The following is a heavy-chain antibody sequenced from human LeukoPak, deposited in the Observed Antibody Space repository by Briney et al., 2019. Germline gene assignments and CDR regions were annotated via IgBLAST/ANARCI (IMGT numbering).Heavy chain of an antibody. V-gene: IGHV3-43*02. Sequence: GGSLRLSCAASGFTFDDYAMHWVRQAPGKGLKWVSLISGDGGSTYYADSVKGRFTISRDNSKNSLYLQMNSLRTEDTALYYCAKTKLGYYYYYMDVWGKGTTVTVSS. D-gene: IGHD3-10*01. J-gene: IGHJ6*03. CDR2: ISGDGGST. CDR3: AKTKLGYYYYYMDV. CDR1: GFTFDDYA.